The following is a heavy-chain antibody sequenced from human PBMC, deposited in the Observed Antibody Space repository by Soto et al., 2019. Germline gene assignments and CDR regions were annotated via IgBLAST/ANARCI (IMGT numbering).Heavy chain of an antibody. CDR3: TTEYYDFWSGYPYYYGMDV. CDR1: GFPFSNAL. J-gene: IGHJ6*02. V-gene: IGHV3-15*07. D-gene: IGHD3-3*01. Sequence: PGGSLILYCAASGFPFSNALMNWVRQAPGKGPEWAGRIKSKTDGGTTDYAAPVKGRFTISRDDSKNTLYLQMNSLKTEDTAVYYCTTEYYDFWSGYPYYYGMDVWGQGTTVTVSS. CDR2: IKSKTDGGTT.